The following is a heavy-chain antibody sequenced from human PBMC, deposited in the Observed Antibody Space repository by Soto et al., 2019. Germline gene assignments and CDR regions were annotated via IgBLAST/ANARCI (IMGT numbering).Heavy chain of an antibody. D-gene: IGHD2-15*01. CDR2: ISYSGST. Sequence: QVQLQESGPGLVKPSQTLSLTCTVSGGSISSGNYYWSWIRQPPGKGLEWIGFISYSGSTYYSTSLKLRVTISVDTSKRQFSLHLSFVTAADTAVYYWATMGTPATGLYFFDYWGQGSLVPVSS. CDR3: ATMGTPATGLYFFDY. CDR1: GGSISSGNYY. V-gene: IGHV4-30-4*01. J-gene: IGHJ4*02.